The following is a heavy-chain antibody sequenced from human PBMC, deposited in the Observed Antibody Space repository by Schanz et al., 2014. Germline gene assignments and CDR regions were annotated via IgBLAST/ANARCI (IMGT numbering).Heavy chain of an antibody. CDR3: ARGYGDSPTDF. Sequence: QVQLVQSGAEVKKPGSSVKVSCKASGGTFSTYTISWVRQAPGQGLEWMGRIIPIAGITNYAQRFQGRVTITADKSSDTAYMELSSPRSEDTAVYYCARGYGDSPTDFWGQGTLVTVSS. J-gene: IGHJ4*02. V-gene: IGHV1-69*02. CDR2: IIPIAGIT. D-gene: IGHD4-17*01. CDR1: GGTFSTYT.